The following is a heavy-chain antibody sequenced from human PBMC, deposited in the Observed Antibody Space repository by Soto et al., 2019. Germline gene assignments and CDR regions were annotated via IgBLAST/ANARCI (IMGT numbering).Heavy chain of an antibody. Sequence: QVHLVQSGVEVKTPGASVKVSCQASGYTFFTYYISWVRQAPVQGLEWMGWISTYSGDTKYAPKFQSRVTMPTDASTTTSYLERGRLSSHDTAVYYCARHHGPTTSEKWFDPWGQGTLVTVSS. V-gene: IGHV1-18*01. CDR2: ISTYSGDT. J-gene: IGHJ5*02. CDR1: GYTFFTYY. D-gene: IGHD5-12*01. CDR3: ARHHGPTTSEKWFDP.